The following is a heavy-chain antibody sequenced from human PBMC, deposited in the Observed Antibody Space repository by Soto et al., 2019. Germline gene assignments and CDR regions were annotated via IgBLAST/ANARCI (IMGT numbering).Heavy chain of an antibody. Sequence: SATLSLTCTVSGAPITINYWSWIRQAPGKGLEWIGYIYYSGSTTYNPSLKSRVTMSADTSKDQFSLKLNSVTAAATAGDYGARDAGGLYDHWGTGTLVTVSS. CDR3: ARDAGGLYDH. CDR1: GAPITINY. J-gene: IGHJ4*01. D-gene: IGHD2-15*01. CDR2: IYYSGST. V-gene: IGHV4-59*01.